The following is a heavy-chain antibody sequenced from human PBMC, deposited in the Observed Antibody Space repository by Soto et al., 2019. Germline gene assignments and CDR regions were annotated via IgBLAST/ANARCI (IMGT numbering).Heavy chain of an antibody. CDR1: GESFNGYY. J-gene: IGHJ6*02. CDR3: ARGKRGSSWYRGEEKYYYYGMDV. V-gene: IGHV4-34*01. Sequence: LSLTCTAYGESFNGYYWSWIRQPPGKGLEWIGEIHHSGSTNYNPSLKSRVTFSIDTSKRQFSLKVRSVTAADTAVYYCARGKRGSSWYRGEEKYYYYGMDVWGQGTPVTVSS. CDR2: IHHSGST. D-gene: IGHD6-13*01.